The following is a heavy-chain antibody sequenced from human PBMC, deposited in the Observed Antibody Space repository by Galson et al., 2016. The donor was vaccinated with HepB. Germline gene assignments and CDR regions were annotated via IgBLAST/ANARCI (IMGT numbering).Heavy chain of an antibody. J-gene: IGHJ1*01. V-gene: IGHV3-23*01. D-gene: IGHD3-3*01. CDR2: ISAGGGST. CDR3: ATDRRSIFGAVTEYFQH. Sequence: LEWVSAISAGGGSTYYADSVKGRFTISRDNAKNSLYLQMNSLRDEDTAVYYCATDRRSIFGAVTEYFQHWGQGTLVTVSS.